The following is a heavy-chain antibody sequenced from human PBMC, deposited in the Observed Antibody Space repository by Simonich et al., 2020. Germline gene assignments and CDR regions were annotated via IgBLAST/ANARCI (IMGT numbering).Heavy chain of an antibody. CDR2: INHRGST. CDR1: GGSFSGYY. CDR3: ARGLRVAAAGTAFQH. D-gene: IGHD6-13*01. J-gene: IGHJ1*01. Sequence: QVQLQQWGAGLLKPSETLSLTCAVYGGSFSGYYWSWIRQPPGKGLEWIGEINHRGSTKYNPSLKSRVTISVDTSKNQFSLKLSSVTAADTAVYYCARGLRVAAAGTAFQHWGQGTLVTVSS. V-gene: IGHV4-34*01.